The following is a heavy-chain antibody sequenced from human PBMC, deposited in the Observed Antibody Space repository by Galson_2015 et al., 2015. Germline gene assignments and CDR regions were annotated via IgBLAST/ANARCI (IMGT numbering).Heavy chain of an antibody. D-gene: IGHD3-22*01. V-gene: IGHV3-33*01. CDR3: ARDEEAVVDYYDSSGGAFVDY. J-gene: IGHJ4*02. CDR2: IWYDGSNK. CDR1: GFTFSSYG. Sequence: SLRLSCAASGFTFSSYGMHWVRQAPGKGLEWVAVIWYDGSNKYYADSVKGRFTISRDNSKNTLYLQMNSLRAEDTAVYYCARDEEAVVDYYDSSGGAFVDYWGQGTLVTVSS.